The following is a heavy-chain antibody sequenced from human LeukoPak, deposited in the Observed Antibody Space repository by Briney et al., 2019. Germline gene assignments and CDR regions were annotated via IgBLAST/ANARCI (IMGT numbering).Heavy chain of an antibody. J-gene: IGHJ5*02. CDR3: ATLDYSGTDPNS. CDR1: GYTFTGYY. D-gene: IGHD1-26*01. V-gene: IGHV1-24*01. Sequence: ASVKVSCKASGYTFTGYYMHWVRQAPGKGLEWMGGFEDDEKIYAQKFQGRVTMTEDTSTDTAYMELSSLRSEDTAVYFCATLDYSGTDPNSWGLGTLVTVSS. CDR2: FEDDEK.